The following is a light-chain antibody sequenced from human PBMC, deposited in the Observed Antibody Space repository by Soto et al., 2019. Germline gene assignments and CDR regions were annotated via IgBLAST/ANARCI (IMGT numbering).Light chain of an antibody. Sequence: QSALTQPRSVSGSPGQSVTISCTGTSSDVGGYNYVSWYQQHPGKAPKAMIYDVSERPSGVPDRFSGSKSGNTASLTISGLQAEDVADYYCCSYAGSPRYVFGTGTKVTVL. J-gene: IGLJ1*01. CDR3: CSYAGSPRYV. CDR2: DVS. CDR1: SSDVGGYNY. V-gene: IGLV2-11*01.